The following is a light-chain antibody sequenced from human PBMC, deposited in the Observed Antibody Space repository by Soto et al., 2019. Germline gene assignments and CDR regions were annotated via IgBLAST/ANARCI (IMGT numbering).Light chain of an antibody. CDR3: GSWDSSLSAYV. V-gene: IGLV1-51*01. Sequence: QSVLTQPPSVSAAPGQKITISCSGSSSNIGVNSVSLSQQLPGTAPKLLIYDDNKRPSGIPDRFSGSKSGTSATLGITGFQTGDEADYYCGSWDSSLSAYVSGTGTKVTVL. CDR2: DDN. CDR1: SSNIGVNS. J-gene: IGLJ1*01.